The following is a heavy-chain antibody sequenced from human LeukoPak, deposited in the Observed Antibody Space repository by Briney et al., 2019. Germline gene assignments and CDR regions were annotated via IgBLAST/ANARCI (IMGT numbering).Heavy chain of an antibody. CDR2: ISGGVSTT. V-gene: IGHV3-23*01. D-gene: IGHD3-16*02. Sequence: PGGALRLSCAGSGFTFENHAVSLVREAPGEGREWVSAISGGVSTTYYGDSVKGRFTLSRDNSTNTLLLQMNNLRAEDTAVYYCARLPTLFWGTYRFGGYFDYWGQGALVTVPS. CDR3: ARLPTLFWGTYRFGGYFDY. CDR1: GFTFENHA. J-gene: IGHJ4*02.